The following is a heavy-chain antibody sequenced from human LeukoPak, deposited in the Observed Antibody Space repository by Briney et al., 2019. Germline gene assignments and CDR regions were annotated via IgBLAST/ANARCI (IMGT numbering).Heavy chain of an antibody. Sequence: GASVKVSCKASGYTFSTYGISWVRQAPGQGLEWMAWISAYNTNTNYAQKFQGRVTMTRDTSISTAYMELSRLRSDDTAVYYCARATILTGYPVFDYWGQGTLVTVSS. D-gene: IGHD3-9*01. CDR2: ISAYNTNT. J-gene: IGHJ4*02. CDR1: GYTFSTYG. V-gene: IGHV1-18*01. CDR3: ARATILTGYPVFDY.